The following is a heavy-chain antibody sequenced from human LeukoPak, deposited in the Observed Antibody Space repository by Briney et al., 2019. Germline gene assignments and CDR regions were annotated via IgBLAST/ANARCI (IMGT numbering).Heavy chain of an antibody. Sequence: SETLSLTCAVYGGSFSGYYWSWIRQPPGKGLEWIGEINHSGSTNYNPSLKSRVTISVDTSKNQFSLKLSSVTAADTAVYYCARRTDFWSGYMNDYWGQGTPVTVSS. V-gene: IGHV4-34*01. CDR3: ARRTDFWSGYMNDY. J-gene: IGHJ4*02. D-gene: IGHD3-3*01. CDR1: GGSFSGYY. CDR2: INHSGST.